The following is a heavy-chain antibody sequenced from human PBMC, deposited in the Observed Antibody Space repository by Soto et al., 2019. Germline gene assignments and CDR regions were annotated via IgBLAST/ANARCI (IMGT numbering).Heavy chain of an antibody. J-gene: IGHJ6*02. V-gene: IGHV3-11*01. CDR2: ISSSGSTI. D-gene: IGHD2-2*01. CDR3: ARADCSSTSCYQIYYYYGMDV. CDR1: GFTFSDYY. Sequence: GGSLRLSCAASGFTFSDYYMSWIRQAPGKGLEWVSYISSSGSTIYYADSVKGRFTISRDNAKNSLYLQMNSLRAEDTAVYYCARADCSSTSCYQIYYYYGMDVWGQGTTVTVSS.